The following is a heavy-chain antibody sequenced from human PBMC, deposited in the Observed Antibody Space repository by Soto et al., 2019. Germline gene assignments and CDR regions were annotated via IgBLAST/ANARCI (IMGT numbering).Heavy chain of an antibody. V-gene: IGHV3-33*01. CDR1: GFTFSSYG. Sequence: QVQLVESGGGVVKHGRSLRLSCAASGFTFSSYGMHWVRQAPGKGLEWVAVIWYDGSNKYYADSVKGRFTISRDNSKNTLYLQMNSLRAEDTAVYYCARDGYCSGGSCYSVPVFDYWGQGTLVTVSS. CDR3: ARDGYCSGGSCYSVPVFDY. J-gene: IGHJ4*02. CDR2: IWYDGSNK. D-gene: IGHD2-15*01.